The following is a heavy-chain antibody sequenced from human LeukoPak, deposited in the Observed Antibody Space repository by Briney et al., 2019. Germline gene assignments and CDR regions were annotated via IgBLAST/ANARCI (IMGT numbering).Heavy chain of an antibody. V-gene: IGHV1-58*01. D-gene: IGHD1-1*01. CDR1: GFTLTSSA. CDR2: IVVGSGNT. CDR3: ARARDLVIAPTAAKPPPAAY. J-gene: IGHJ4*01. Sequence: GASVKVSCKASGFTLTSSAVQWVRQARGQRLEWIGWIVVGSGNTNYAQKFQERVTITRDMSTSTAYMELSRLRSDDTAVYYCARARDLVIAPTAAKPPPAAYWGHGTLVTVSS.